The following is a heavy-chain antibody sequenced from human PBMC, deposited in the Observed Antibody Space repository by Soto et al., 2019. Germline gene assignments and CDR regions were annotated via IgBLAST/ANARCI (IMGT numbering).Heavy chain of an antibody. CDR2: INYSGST. CDR3: AINADV. CDR1: GGSISSYY. Sequence: SETLSLTCTVSGGSISSYYWSWIRQPPGKGLEWIGYINYSGSTTYNPSLRSRVTISVDTSKNQLSLKLSSVIAADSAVYYCAINADVWGQGTAVTVSS. J-gene: IGHJ6*02. V-gene: IGHV4-59*08.